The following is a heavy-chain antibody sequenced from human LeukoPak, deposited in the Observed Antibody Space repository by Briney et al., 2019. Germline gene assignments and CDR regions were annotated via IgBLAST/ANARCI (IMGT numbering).Heavy chain of an antibody. CDR2: ISAYNGNT. CDR3: ARFMSGYFDWLAVDYYYYGMDV. CDR1: GYTFTSYG. V-gene: IGHV1-18*01. J-gene: IGHJ6*02. Sequence: GASVKVSCKASGYTFTSYGISWVRQAPGQGLEWMGWISAYNGNTNYAQKLQGRVTMTTDTSTSTAYMELRSLRSDDTAVYYCARFMSGYFDWLAVDYYYYGMDVWGQGTTVTVSS. D-gene: IGHD3-9*01.